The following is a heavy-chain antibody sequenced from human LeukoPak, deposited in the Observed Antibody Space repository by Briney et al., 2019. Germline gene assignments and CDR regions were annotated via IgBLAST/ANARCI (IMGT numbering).Heavy chain of an antibody. D-gene: IGHD2-15*01. CDR2: INHSGST. J-gene: IGHJ4*02. V-gene: IGHV4-34*01. CDR3: ARLVQRYCSGGSCDY. Sequence: SETLSLTCAVYGGSFSGCYWSWIGQPPGKGLEWIGEINHSGSTNYNPSLKSRVTISVDTSKNQFSLKLSSVTAADTAVYYCARLVQRYCSGGSCDYWGQGTLVTVSS. CDR1: GGSFSGCY.